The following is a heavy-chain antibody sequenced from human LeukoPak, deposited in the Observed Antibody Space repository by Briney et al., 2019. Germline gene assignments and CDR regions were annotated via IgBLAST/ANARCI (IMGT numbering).Heavy chain of an antibody. V-gene: IGHV3-23*01. D-gene: IGHD4-11*01. J-gene: IGHJ4*02. Sequence: ASMRPSCAGSGFASSTCGMTWVRQAPGKGLGWVSAFSCSGDSTYYADSVKGRLTISRDDSKNTLYLQMNSLRAEDTAVYYCAKAGVRGSYYPNYYLYSGGQGTLLTVSP. CDR1: GFASSTCG. CDR2: FSCSGDST. CDR3: AKAGVRGSYYPNYYLYS.